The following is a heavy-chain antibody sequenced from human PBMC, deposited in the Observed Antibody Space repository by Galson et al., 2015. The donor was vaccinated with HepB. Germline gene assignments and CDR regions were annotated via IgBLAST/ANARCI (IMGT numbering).Heavy chain of an antibody. CDR2: IVVDSGDT. D-gene: IGHD2/OR15-2a*01. CDR3: ATEYHSSTFHGFDI. V-gene: IGHV1-58*02. Sequence: SVKVSCKASGFTFTKSTMQWVRQARGQRLEWIGWIVVDSGDTKYAQKFQERLTITRDMSTNTVSMDLSSLRYEDTAVYYCATEYHSSTFHGFDIWGRGTTVTVSS. CDR1: GFTFTKST. J-gene: IGHJ3*02.